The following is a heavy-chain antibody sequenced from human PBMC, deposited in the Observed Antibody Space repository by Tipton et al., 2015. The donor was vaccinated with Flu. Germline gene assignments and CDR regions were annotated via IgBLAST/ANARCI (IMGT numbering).Heavy chain of an antibody. J-gene: IGHJ4*02. CDR3: AKHTGYDFD. CDR1: GGSRSTYPDF. CDR2: ISNSATT. V-gene: IGHV4-31*02. D-gene: IGHD5-12*01. Sequence: LRLSCTFSGGSRSTYPDFWSWIRQDPGKGLEWIGYISNSATTHYSPSLQSRVTILLDTSKSQLSLKLTSVTAADTAVYYCAKHTGYDFDWGQGAVVTVSS.